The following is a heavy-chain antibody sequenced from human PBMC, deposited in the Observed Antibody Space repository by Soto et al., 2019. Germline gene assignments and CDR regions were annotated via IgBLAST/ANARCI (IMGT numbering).Heavy chain of an antibody. CDR3: ARHPVYATGWQIDY. V-gene: IGHV4-39*01. Sequence: SETLSLTCTVSGGSISSNIYHWGWIRQPPGKGLEWIGRIYNSGRTYYNASLKSRVSISIDTSKNQFSLKLTSVTAADTAAYYCARHPVYATGWQIDYWGQGALVTVSS. D-gene: IGHD2-2*01. J-gene: IGHJ4*02. CDR2: IYNSGRT. CDR1: GGSISSNIYH.